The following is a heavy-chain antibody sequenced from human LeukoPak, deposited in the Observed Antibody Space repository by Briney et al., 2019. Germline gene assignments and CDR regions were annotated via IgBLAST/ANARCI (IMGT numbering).Heavy chain of an antibody. CDR2: INHSGST. J-gene: IGHJ4*02. CDR1: GGSFSGYY. CDR3: ARGLITRPGHPFDY. D-gene: IGHD1-20*01. Sequence: PSETLSLTCAVYGGSFSGYYWSWIRQPPGKGLEWIGEINHSGSTNYNPSLKSRVTISVDTSKNQFSLKLSSVTAADTAVYYCARGLITRPGHPFDYWGQGTLVTVSS. V-gene: IGHV4-34*01.